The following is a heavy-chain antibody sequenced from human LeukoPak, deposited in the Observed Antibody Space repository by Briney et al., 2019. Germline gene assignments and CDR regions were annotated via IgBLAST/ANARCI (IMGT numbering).Heavy chain of an antibody. CDR1: GGSISSSSYY. Sequence: SETLSLTCTVSGGSISSSSYYWGWIRQPPGKGLEWIGSIYYSGSTYYNPSLKGRVTISVDTSKNQFSLKLSSVTAADTAVYYCARETYYDILTGYPAAFDIWGQGTMVTVSS. J-gene: IGHJ3*02. CDR3: ARETYYDILTGYPAAFDI. CDR2: IYYSGST. V-gene: IGHV4-39*07. D-gene: IGHD3-9*01.